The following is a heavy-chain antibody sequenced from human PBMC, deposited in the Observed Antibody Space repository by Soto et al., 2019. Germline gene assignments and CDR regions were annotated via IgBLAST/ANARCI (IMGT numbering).Heavy chain of an antibody. Sequence: GASQKISCKGSGYSFTNYWIGWVRQMPGKGLEWMGIIYPGESDARYSPSFQVQVTISADNSISTAYLESRSLKASDTAMYYSARRGHHYGCNMAGDYWGQGPLLTVSS. J-gene: IGHJ4*02. V-gene: IGHV5-51*01. CDR1: GYSFTNYW. D-gene: IGHD4-17*01. CDR3: ARRGHHYGCNMAGDY. CDR2: IYPGESDA.